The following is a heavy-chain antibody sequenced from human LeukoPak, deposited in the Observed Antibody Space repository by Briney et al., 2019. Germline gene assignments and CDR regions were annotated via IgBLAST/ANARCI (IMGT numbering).Heavy chain of an antibody. CDR3: AREYDSSGYGWFDP. CDR2: INHSGST. D-gene: IGHD3-22*01. J-gene: IGHJ5*02. CDR1: GGSFSGYY. V-gene: IGHV4-34*01. Sequence: ASETLSLTCAVYGGSFSGYYWSWIRQPPGKGLEWIGEINHSGSTNYNPSLKSRVTISVDTSKNQFSLKLSSVTAADTAVYYCAREYDSSGYGWFDPWGQGTLVTVSS.